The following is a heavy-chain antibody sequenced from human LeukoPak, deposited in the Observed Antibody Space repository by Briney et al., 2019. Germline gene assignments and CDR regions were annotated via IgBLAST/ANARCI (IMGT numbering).Heavy chain of an antibody. J-gene: IGHJ4*02. CDR3: ARNYYGSGSYYVFDS. D-gene: IGHD3-10*01. V-gene: IGHV6-1*01. Sequence: SQTLSLTCAISGDSFSSNNAAWNWIRQSPSRGLEGLGRTDYDSVWYTDYALSVKSRISIKPDTSKNHFSLLLNSVTPEDTADYYCARNYYGSGSYYVFDSWGQGTLVTVSS. CDR1: GDSFSSNNAA. CDR2: TDYDSVWYT.